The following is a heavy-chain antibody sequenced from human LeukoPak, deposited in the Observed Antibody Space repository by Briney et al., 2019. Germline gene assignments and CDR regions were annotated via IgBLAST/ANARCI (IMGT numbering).Heavy chain of an antibody. CDR2: ISGSGGST. CDR3: AKDPDGGPRGGGSPQIDYYYYYGMDV. V-gene: IGHV3-23*01. D-gene: IGHD1-26*01. Sequence: GGSLRLSCAASGFTFSSYAMSWVRQAPGKGLEWVSAISGSGGSTYYADSVKGRFTISRDNSKNTLYLQMNSLRAEDTAVYYCAKDPDGGPRGGGSPQIDYYYYYGMDVWGQGTTVTVSS. CDR1: GFTFSSYA. J-gene: IGHJ6*02.